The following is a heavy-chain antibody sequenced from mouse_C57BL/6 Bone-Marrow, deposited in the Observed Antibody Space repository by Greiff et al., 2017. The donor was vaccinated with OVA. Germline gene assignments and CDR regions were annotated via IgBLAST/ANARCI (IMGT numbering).Heavy chain of an antibody. D-gene: IGHD1-1*01. J-gene: IGHJ4*01. Sequence: QVQLKESGPELVKPGASVKLSCKASGYTFTSYDINWVKQRPGQGLEWIGWIYPRDGSTKYNEKFKGKATLTVDTSSSTAYMELHSLTSEDSAVYFCAKGPVVAPYYAMDYWGQGTSVTVSS. V-gene: IGHV1-85*01. CDR1: GYTFTSYD. CDR2: IYPRDGST. CDR3: AKGPVVAPYYAMDY.